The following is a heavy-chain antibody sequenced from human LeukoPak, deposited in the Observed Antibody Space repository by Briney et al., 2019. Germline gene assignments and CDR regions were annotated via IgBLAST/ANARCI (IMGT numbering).Heavy chain of an antibody. V-gene: IGHV1-46*01. CDR3: ARASPNIWGDYMDV. J-gene: IGHJ6*03. CDR2: INPSGGST. Sequence: GASVKVSCKASGYIFTSYYMHWVRQAPGQGLEWMGIINPSGGSTSYAQKLQGRVTMTTDTSTSTAYMELRSLRSDDTAVYYCARASPNIWGDYMDVWGKGTTVTVSS. CDR1: GYIFTSYY. D-gene: IGHD3-16*01.